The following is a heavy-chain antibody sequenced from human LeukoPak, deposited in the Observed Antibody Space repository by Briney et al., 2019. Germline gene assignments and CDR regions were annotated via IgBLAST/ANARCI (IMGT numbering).Heavy chain of an antibody. CDR1: EFTFSSYA. D-gene: IGHD4-17*01. Sequence: GGSLRLSCAASEFTFSSYAMSWVRQAPGKGLEWVSAISDSGGSTYYADSVKGRFTISRDNSKNTVYLQMNSLRAEDTAVYYCAKDRTVTTPLKWFDPWGQGTLVTVSS. V-gene: IGHV3-23*01. CDR2: ISDSGGST. CDR3: AKDRTVTTPLKWFDP. J-gene: IGHJ5*02.